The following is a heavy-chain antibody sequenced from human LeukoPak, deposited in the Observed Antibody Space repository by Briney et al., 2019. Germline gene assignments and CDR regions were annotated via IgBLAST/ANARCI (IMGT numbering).Heavy chain of an antibody. Sequence: PSQTLSLTCTVSGGSISSGGYYWSWIRQHPGKGLEWIGYIYYSGSTNYNPSLKSRVTISVDTSKNQFSLKLSSVTAADTAVYYCARDDSSHADPWGQGTLVTVSS. CDR2: IYYSGST. CDR1: GGSISSGGYY. V-gene: IGHV4-31*03. D-gene: IGHD6-13*01. CDR3: ARDDSSHADP. J-gene: IGHJ5*02.